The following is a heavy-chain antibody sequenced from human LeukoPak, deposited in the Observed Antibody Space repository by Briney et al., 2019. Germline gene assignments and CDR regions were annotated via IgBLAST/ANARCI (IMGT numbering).Heavy chain of an antibody. CDR3: ARARRGDTIPDY. CDR1: GYTCTSYG. J-gene: IGHJ4*02. CDR2: ISAYNGNT. V-gene: IGHV1-18*01. D-gene: IGHD5-18*01. Sequence: ASVKVSCKASGYTCTSYGISWVRQAPGQGLEWMGWISAYNGNTNYAQKLQGRVTMTTDTSTSTAYMELRSLRSDDTAVYYCARARRGDTIPDYWGQGTLVTVSS.